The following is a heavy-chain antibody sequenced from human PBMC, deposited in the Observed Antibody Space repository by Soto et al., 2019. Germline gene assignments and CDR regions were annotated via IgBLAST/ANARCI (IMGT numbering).Heavy chain of an antibody. J-gene: IGHJ4*02. CDR2: INHSGST. D-gene: IGHD3-10*01. Sequence: SETLSLTCAVYGGSFSGYYWSWIRQPPGKGLEWIGEINHSGSTNYNPSLKSRVTISVDTSKNQFSLKLSSVTAADTAVYYCASTYYYGPERSSTPDYSGQATLVTVSS. CDR3: ASTYYYGPERSSTPDY. CDR1: GGSFSGYY. V-gene: IGHV4-34*01.